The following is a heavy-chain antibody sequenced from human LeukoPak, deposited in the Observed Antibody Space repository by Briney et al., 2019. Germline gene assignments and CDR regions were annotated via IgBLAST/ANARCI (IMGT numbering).Heavy chain of an antibody. V-gene: IGHV3-23*01. J-gene: IGHJ6*03. Sequence: GGSLRLSCAASGFTFSSYAMSWVRQAPGKGLEWVSAISGSGGSTYYADTVRGRLTISRDTSKNMVYLQMNSLRAEDTAVYYCARIYDFWSGYYYYYYMDVWGKGTTVTVSS. D-gene: IGHD3-3*01. CDR3: ARIYDFWSGYYYYYYMDV. CDR2: ISGSGGST. CDR1: GFTFSSYA.